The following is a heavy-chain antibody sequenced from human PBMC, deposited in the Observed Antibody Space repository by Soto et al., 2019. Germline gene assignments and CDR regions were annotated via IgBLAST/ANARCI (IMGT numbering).Heavy chain of an antibody. CDR1: GGSMTSGDQY. D-gene: IGHD1-1*01. Sequence: SETLSLTCTVTGGSMTSGDQYWTWSRHRPGEGLEWLGYINHRGSLYYNPSLKSRVSMSVDTSKNQFSLNLSSVTAADTAVYYCARELPQRQGRNMDVWGQGTKVTVSS. V-gene: IGHV4-31*03. J-gene: IGHJ6*02. CDR2: INHRGSL. CDR3: ARELPQRQGRNMDV.